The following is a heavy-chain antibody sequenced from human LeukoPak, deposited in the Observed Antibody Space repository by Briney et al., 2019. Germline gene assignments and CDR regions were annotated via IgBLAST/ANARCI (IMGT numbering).Heavy chain of an antibody. Sequence: PGGSLRLSCGASGFIFTSSAMTWVRQAPGKGLEWVSAISSGGTPYYAASVRGRFIISRDTSTNTLYLQVKSLTAEDTAVYYCAKPEVGVASIDCWGQGTLVTVSS. V-gene: IGHV3-23*01. D-gene: IGHD2-2*01. CDR1: GFIFTSSA. CDR3: AKPEVGVASIDC. CDR2: ISSGGTP. J-gene: IGHJ4*02.